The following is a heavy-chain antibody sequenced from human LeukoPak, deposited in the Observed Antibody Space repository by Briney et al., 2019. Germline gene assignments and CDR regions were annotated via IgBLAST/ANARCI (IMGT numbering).Heavy chain of an antibody. CDR1: GFTVSSNY. J-gene: IGHJ4*02. CDR2: IYSGGST. D-gene: IGHD6-6*01. V-gene: IGHV3-66*04. CDR3: ARLYSGSSQGLYFDH. Sequence: GGSLRLSCAASGFTVSSNYMSWVRQAPGKGLEWVSIIYSGGSTYYADSVKGGFTISRDNSKNTLYLQMNSLRAEDTAVYYCARLYSGSSQGLYFDHWGQGTLVTVSS.